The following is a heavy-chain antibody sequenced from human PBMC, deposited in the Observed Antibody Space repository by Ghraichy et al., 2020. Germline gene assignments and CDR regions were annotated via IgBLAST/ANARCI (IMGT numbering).Heavy chain of an antibody. V-gene: IGHV3-20*01. CDR3: AKVGGYSGNYRNDAFDI. J-gene: IGHJ3*02. D-gene: IGHD1-26*01. Sequence: GGSLRLSCAASGFTFDDYAMSWVRQAPGKGLEWVSGINWTGGTTVYADSVKGRFTISRDKAKNSLYLQMNSLRAEDTALYHCAKVGGYSGNYRNDAFDIWGQGKSVIVNS. CDR1: GFTFDDYA. CDR2: INWTGGTT.